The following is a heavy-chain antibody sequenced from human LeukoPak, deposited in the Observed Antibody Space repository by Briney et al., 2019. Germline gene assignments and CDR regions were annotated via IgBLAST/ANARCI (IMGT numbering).Heavy chain of an antibody. CDR3: ARDLYNWNDQEVYGMDV. Sequence: GGSLRLSCAASGFTFSSYAMSWVRQAPGKGLEWVSSISSSSSYIYYADSVKGRFTISRDNAKNSLYLQMNSLRAEDTAVYYCARDLYNWNDQEVYGMDVWGQGTTVTVSS. CDR1: GFTFSSYA. D-gene: IGHD1-1*01. V-gene: IGHV3-21*01. CDR2: ISSSSSYI. J-gene: IGHJ6*02.